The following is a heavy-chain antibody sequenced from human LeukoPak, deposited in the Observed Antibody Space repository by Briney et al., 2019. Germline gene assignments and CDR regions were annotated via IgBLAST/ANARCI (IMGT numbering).Heavy chain of an antibody. J-gene: IGHJ4*02. D-gene: IGHD6-19*01. V-gene: IGHV4-31*03. CDR3: ATSGDSSGWYGLVD. CDR2: IYYSGST. CDR1: GGSISSGGYY. Sequence: SETLSLTCTVSGGSISSGGYYWSWIRQHPGKGLEWIGYIYYSGSTYYNPSLKSRVTISVDTSKNQFFLKLSSVTAADTAVYYCATSGDSSGWYGLVDWGQGTLVTVSS.